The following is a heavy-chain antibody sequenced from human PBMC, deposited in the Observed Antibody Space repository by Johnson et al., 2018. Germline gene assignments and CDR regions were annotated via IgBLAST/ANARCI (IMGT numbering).Heavy chain of an antibody. CDR2: ISGTSSVT. Sequence: VQLVESGGGLVQPGKSLKISCAASGFMFSSFSVNWVRQAPGKGLEWISYISGTSSVTYYADSVKGRFTTSRDNANNSLYLQMDSLRVEDTAMYSCAVLVKSPTGQKSYNYWGQGTLVTVSS. CDR3: AVLVKSPTGQKSYNY. J-gene: IGHJ4*02. D-gene: IGHD3-10*01. V-gene: IGHV3-48*01. CDR1: GFMFSSFS.